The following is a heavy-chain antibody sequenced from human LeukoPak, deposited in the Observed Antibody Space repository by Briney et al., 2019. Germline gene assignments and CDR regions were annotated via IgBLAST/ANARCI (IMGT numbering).Heavy chain of an antibody. CDR1: GFTFSSYA. Sequence: GGSLRLSCSASGFTFSSYAMHWVRQAPGKGLEYVSAISSNGGSTYYADSVKGRFTISRDNSKNTLYLQMSSLRAEDTAVYYCVKNIVVVVASPVGAFDIWGQGTMVTVSS. J-gene: IGHJ3*02. CDR3: VKNIVVVVASPVGAFDI. V-gene: IGHV3-64D*09. CDR2: ISSNGGST. D-gene: IGHD2-15*01.